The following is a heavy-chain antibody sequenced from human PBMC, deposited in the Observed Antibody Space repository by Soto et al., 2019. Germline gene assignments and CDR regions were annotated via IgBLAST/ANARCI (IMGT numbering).Heavy chain of an antibody. J-gene: IGHJ4*02. Sequence: GASVKVSCKASGYTFTTYAMHWVRQAPGQRLEWMGWINAGNGATKYSQNFQDRVTIARDTSANTAFMELSSLRSEDTAVYYCARGSAASAPYYFDFWAEGPRLT. CDR2: INAGNGAT. D-gene: IGHD6-13*01. CDR1: GYTFTTYA. V-gene: IGHV1-3*01. CDR3: ARGSAASAPYYFDF.